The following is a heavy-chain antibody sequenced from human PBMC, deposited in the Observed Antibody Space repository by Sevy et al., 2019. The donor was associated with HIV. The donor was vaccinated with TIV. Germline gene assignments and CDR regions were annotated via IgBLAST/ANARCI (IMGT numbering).Heavy chain of an antibody. D-gene: IGHD3-10*01. J-gene: IGHJ5*02. CDR2: INSDGSST. Sequence: GGCLRLSCAASGFTFSSYWMHWVRQAPGKGLVWVSRINSDGSSTSYADSVKGRFTNSRVNAKNTLYLQMNSLRAEDTAVYYCAREVLLNWFDPWGQGTLVTVSS. CDR1: GFTFSSYW. V-gene: IGHV3-74*01. CDR3: AREVLLNWFDP.